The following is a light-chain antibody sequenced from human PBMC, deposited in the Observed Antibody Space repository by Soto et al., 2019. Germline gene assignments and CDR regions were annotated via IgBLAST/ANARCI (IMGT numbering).Light chain of an antibody. CDR3: QKYSSVIT. V-gene: IGKV1-27*01. Sequence: DIQMTQSPSSLSASVGDRVTITCRASQGISSYLAWYQQKLGKVPKLLISAASTLQSGVPSRFSGSGSGTDFPLTSSRLQDEDVVTYYCQKYSSVITFGQGTRLEIK. J-gene: IGKJ5*01. CDR1: QGISSY. CDR2: AAS.